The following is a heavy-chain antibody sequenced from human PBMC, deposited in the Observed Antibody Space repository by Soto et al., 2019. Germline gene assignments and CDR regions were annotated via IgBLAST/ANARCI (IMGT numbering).Heavy chain of an antibody. J-gene: IGHJ4*02. D-gene: IGHD1-1*01. CDR2: ISAYSVNT. CDR1: GFTFTNYY. V-gene: IGHV1-18*01. Sequence: QVQLVQSGAEVKKPGASVKVSCKTSGFTFTNYYINWVRQAPGKGLEVMGWISAYSVNTNSALNLQGRVTMTTDTSASTAYLELRSVISDDTGLYFCARGDTYYVNWYFDYGGPGTLVTVSS. CDR3: ARGDTYYVNWYFDY.